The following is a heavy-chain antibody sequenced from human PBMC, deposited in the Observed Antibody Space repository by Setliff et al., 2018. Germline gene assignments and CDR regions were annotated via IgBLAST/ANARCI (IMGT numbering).Heavy chain of an antibody. J-gene: IGHJ4*02. Sequence: SETLSLTCNVSGGSVSSTSHYWGWIRQPPGKGMEWIGSVYYSGYTYYNPSLQSRVTISVDMSKNQFSMKLTSVTAADTDLYFCARDNTILGATDYWGQGALVTVSS. CDR2: VYYSGYT. CDR3: ARDNTILGATDY. V-gene: IGHV4-39*07. D-gene: IGHD1-26*01. CDR1: GGSVSSTSHY.